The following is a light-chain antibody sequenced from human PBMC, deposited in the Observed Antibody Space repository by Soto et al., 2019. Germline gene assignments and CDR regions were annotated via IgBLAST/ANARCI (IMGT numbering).Light chain of an antibody. CDR2: GAS. V-gene: IGKV3-20*02. CDR3: QLFKIFPIT. J-gene: IGKJ5*01. Sequence: IVVTECRSRRSLSPEERTTLSCRASQSISGNYLAWYQQKPGQAPRLLIYGASNRATGIPARFRGSGSGTDFTLSISSLEPEDFATYYCQLFKIFPITFGQGTRLAI. CDR1: QSISGNY.